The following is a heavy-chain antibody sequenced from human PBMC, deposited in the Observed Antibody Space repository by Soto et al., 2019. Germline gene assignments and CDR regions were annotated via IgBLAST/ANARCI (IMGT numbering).Heavy chain of an antibody. CDR2: ISGSGDSP. D-gene: IGHD1-20*01. CDR3: AKDSGTGIRYYYYGMDV. J-gene: IGHJ6*02. V-gene: IGHV3-23*01. CDR1: GFTFSSHA. Sequence: GGSLRLSCAASGFTFSSHAMSWVRQAPGKGLEWVSTISGSGDSPYYADSVKGRFTISRDNSKNTLYLQMNSLRAEDTAVYSCAKDSGTGIRYYYYGMDVWGQGTTVTVSS.